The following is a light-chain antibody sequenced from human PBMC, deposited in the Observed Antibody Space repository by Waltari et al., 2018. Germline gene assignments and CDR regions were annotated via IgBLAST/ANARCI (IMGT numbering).Light chain of an antibody. CDR2: EVN. J-gene: IGLJ2*01. V-gene: IGLV2-23*02. CDR3: CSYAGTPRVV. Sequence: QSALTQPASVSGSPGQSITISCTGTNNDIGSYNFVSWYQQPPGKAPKVIIFEVNKRPSGVSNRFSGSKSGNTASLTVSGLHPEDEADYYCCSYAGTPRVVFGGGTKLTVL. CDR1: NNDIGSYNF.